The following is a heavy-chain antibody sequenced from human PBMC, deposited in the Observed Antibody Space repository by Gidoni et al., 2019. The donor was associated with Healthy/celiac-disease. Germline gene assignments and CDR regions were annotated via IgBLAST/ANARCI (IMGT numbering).Heavy chain of an antibody. CDR3: ARDLGSSWYEASWLDP. CDR2: TYYRSKWYN. D-gene: IGHD6-13*01. Sequence: QVQLQQSGPGLVKPSQTLPLTCAISGDSVSSHSAAWNWIRQSPSRGLEWLGRTYYRSKWYNDYAVSVKSRITINPDTSKNQFSLQLNSVTPEDTAVYYCARDLGSSWYEASWLDPWGQGTLVTVSS. V-gene: IGHV6-1*01. J-gene: IGHJ5*02. CDR1: GDSVSSHSAA.